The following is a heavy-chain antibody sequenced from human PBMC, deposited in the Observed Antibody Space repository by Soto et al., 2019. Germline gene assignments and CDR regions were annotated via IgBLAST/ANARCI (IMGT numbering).Heavy chain of an antibody. J-gene: IGHJ4*02. Sequence: GGSLRLSCAASGFSFSISPMHWVRQAPGKGPEWVALISYDGTNKFYADSVKGRFTISRDNSKSTLYLQVDSLRPEDAAVYYCARDPKTSGGQHWAFNYFDYWGQGTLVNVS. CDR1: GFSFSISP. V-gene: IGHV3-30-3*01. CDR3: ARDPKTSGGQHWAFNYFDY. D-gene: IGHD7-27*01. CDR2: ISYDGTNK.